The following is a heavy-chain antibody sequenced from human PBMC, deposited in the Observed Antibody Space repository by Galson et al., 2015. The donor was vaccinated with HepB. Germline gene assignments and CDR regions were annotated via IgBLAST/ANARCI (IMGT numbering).Heavy chain of an antibody. D-gene: IGHD6-13*01. CDR3: ATGGSSSWMPPDDAFDI. V-gene: IGHV1-24*01. J-gene: IGHJ3*02. CDR1: GYTLTELS. CDR2: FDPEDGET. Sequence: SVKVSCKVSGYTLTELSMHWVRQAPGKGLEWMGGFDPEDGETIYAQKFQGRVTMTEDTSTDTAYMELSSLRSEDTAVYYCATGGSSSWMPPDDAFDIWGQGTMVTVSS.